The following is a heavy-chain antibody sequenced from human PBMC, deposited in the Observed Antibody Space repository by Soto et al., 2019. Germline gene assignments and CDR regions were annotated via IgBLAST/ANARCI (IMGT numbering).Heavy chain of an antibody. J-gene: IGHJ4*02. CDR1: GGSISSYY. D-gene: IGHD4-17*01. Sequence: QVQLQESGPGLVKPSETLSLTCTVSGGSISSYYWSWIRQPPGKGLEWIGYVYYSGSTNYNPSLKSRVIISADNSKNELSLNLTSGTAADTAVYYCARGYGDYVIDHWGQGTLVTVSS. CDR2: VYYSGST. CDR3: ARGYGDYVIDH. V-gene: IGHV4-59*08.